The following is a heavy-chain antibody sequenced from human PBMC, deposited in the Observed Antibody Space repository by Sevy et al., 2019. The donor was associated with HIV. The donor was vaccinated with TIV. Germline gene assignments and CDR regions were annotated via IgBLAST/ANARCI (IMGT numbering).Heavy chain of an antibody. CDR1: GFTFSSYG. CDR2: IWYDGNNK. V-gene: IGHV3-33*01. Sequence: GGSLRLSCAASGFTFSSYGMHWVRQTPGKGLEWVAVIWYDGNNKFYADSVKGRFTISRDNSKNTLYLQMNSLRAEDTAVYYCARDKSHPVMVTMVRGALSYYFDYWGQGTLVTVSS. CDR3: ARDKSHPVMVTMVRGALSYYFDY. J-gene: IGHJ4*02. D-gene: IGHD3-10*01.